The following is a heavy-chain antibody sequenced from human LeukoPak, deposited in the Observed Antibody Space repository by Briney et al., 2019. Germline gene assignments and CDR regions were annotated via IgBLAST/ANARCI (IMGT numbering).Heavy chain of an antibody. CDR2: IYYSGST. J-gene: IGHJ3*02. V-gene: IGHV4-59*01. CDR1: GGSISSYY. Sequence: PSETLSLTCTVSGGSISSYYWSWIRQPPGKGLEWIGYIYYSGSTNYNPSLKSRVTISVDTSKNQFSLKLSSVTAADTAVYYCASSSSSWYRFRDAFDIWGQGTMVTVSS. CDR3: ASSSSSWYRFRDAFDI. D-gene: IGHD6-13*01.